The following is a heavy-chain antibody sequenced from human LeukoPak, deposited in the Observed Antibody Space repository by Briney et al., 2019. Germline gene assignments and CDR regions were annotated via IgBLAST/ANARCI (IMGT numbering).Heavy chain of an antibody. V-gene: IGHV3-9*01. CDR1: GFTFDDYA. CDR3: AKDRERVLGSGSYNWFDP. D-gene: IGHD3-10*01. CDR2: ISWNSGSI. Sequence: GGSLRLSCAASGFTFDDYAMHWVRQAPGKGLEWVSGISWNSGSIGYADSVKGRFTISRDNAKNSLYLQMNSLRAEDTALYYCAKDRERVLGSGSYNWFDPWGQGTLVTVSS. J-gene: IGHJ5*02.